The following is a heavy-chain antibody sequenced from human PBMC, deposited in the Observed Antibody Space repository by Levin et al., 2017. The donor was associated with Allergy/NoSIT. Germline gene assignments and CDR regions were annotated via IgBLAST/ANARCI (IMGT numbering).Heavy chain of an antibody. J-gene: IGHJ4*02. CDR2: IYYSGST. CDR1: GGSISSYY. D-gene: IGHD3-9*01. V-gene: IGHV4-59*08. CDR3: ARRGYDILTGYSYYFDY. Sequence: SQTLSLTCTVSGGSISSYYWSWIRQPPGKGLEWIGYIYYSGSTNYNPSLKSRVTISVDTSKNQFSLKLSSVTAADTAVYYCARRGYDILTGYSYYFDYWGQGTLVTVSS.